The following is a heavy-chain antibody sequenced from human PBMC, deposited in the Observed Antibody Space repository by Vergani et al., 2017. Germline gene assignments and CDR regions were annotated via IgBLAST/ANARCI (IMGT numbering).Heavy chain of an antibody. D-gene: IGHD3-9*01. Sequence: QLQLQESGSGLVKPSQTLSLTCAVSGGSISSGGYSWSWIRQPPGKGLEWIGYIYHSGSTYYNPSLKSRVTISVDKSKNQFSLKLSSVTAADTAVYYCARDYLTYYDILTGYPRPNYGMDVWGQGTTVTVSS. V-gene: IGHV4-30-2*01. CDR2: IYHSGST. J-gene: IGHJ6*02. CDR1: GGSISSGGYS. CDR3: ARDYLTYYDILTGYPRPNYGMDV.